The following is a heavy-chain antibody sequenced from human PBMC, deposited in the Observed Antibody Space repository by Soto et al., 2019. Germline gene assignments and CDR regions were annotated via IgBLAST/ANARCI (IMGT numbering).Heavy chain of an antibody. CDR2: INHSGSA. CDR1: GESFSGHI. Sequence: NPSETLSLTCAVYGESFSGHIWTWIRQTPGKGLQWIGQINHSGSASYNPSLKSRVTISVHTSNSQFSLELSSVTAADTAVYYCARSRYYDSSGYRALDAFDIWGQGPMVTVSS. J-gene: IGHJ3*02. CDR3: ARSRYYDSSGYRALDAFDI. D-gene: IGHD3-22*01. V-gene: IGHV4-34*01.